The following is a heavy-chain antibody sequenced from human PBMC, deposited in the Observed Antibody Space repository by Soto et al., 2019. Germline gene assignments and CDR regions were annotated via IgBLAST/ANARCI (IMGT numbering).Heavy chain of an antibody. CDR2: IYYSGST. V-gene: IGHV4-39*01. D-gene: IGHD6-19*01. Sequence: PSETLSLTCSVSGGSVSSSSYYWGWIRQPPGKGLEWIGTIYYSGSTSYNPSLKSRVTISVDTSKNQFSLKLSSVVAADTAVYYCARHEWAVAGIGVFDYWGQGTLVT. CDR3: ARHEWAVAGIGVFDY. CDR1: GGSVSSSSYY. J-gene: IGHJ4*02.